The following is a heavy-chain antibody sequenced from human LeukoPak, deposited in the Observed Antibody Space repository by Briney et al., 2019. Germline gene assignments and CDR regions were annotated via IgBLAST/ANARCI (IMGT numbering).Heavy chain of an antibody. V-gene: IGHV3-43*01. J-gene: IGHJ4*02. CDR2: ISWDGGST. Sequence: GGSLRLSCAASGFTFDDYTMHWVRQAPGKGLEWVSLISWDGGSTYYADSVKGRFTISRDNSKNSLYLQMNSLRTEDTALYYCAKEVSYDSSGYYYGVLDYWGQGTLVTVSS. CDR1: GFTFDDYT. D-gene: IGHD3-22*01. CDR3: AKEVSYDSSGYYYGVLDY.